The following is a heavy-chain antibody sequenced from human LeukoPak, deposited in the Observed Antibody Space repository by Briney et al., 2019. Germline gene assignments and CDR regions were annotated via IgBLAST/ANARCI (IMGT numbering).Heavy chain of an antibody. Sequence: SETLSLTCTVSGGSISSYYWSWIRQPPGKGLEWIGCIYYSGSTDYNPSLKSRVTISVDTSKNQFSLNLSSVTAADTAVYYCARGYGSGSSYYYYGVDVWGQGTTVTVSS. CDR2: IYYSGST. D-gene: IGHD3-10*01. CDR3: ARGYGSGSSYYYYGVDV. J-gene: IGHJ6*02. V-gene: IGHV4-59*01. CDR1: GGSISSYY.